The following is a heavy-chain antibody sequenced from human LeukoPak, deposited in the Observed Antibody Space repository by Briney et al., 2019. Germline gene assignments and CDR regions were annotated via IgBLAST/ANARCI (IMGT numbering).Heavy chain of an antibody. CDR3: AREGALGCTNGVCPFDY. D-gene: IGHD2-8*01. Sequence: SVKVSCKASGGTFSSYAISWVRQAPGQGLEWMGGIIPIFGTANYAQKFQGRVTITTDESTSTAYMELSSLRSEDTAVYYCAREGALGCTNGVCPFDYWGQGTLVTVSS. V-gene: IGHV1-69*05. J-gene: IGHJ4*02. CDR1: GGTFSSYA. CDR2: IIPIFGTA.